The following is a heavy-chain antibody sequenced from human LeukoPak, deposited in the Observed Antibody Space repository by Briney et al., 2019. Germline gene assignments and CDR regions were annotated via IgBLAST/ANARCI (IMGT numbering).Heavy chain of an antibody. CDR1: GFIFRSYA. CDR2: ISGGGEST. J-gene: IGHJ4*02. D-gene: IGHD2-15*01. Sequence: GGSLRLSCGASGFIFRSYAMSWVRQAPGKGLEWLSGISGGGESTRYADSVKGRFTISRDNSKNTLYLQMNSLRAEDTAVYYCARDCSGGSCYDYWGQGTLVTVSS. CDR3: ARDCSGGSCYDY. V-gene: IGHV3-23*01.